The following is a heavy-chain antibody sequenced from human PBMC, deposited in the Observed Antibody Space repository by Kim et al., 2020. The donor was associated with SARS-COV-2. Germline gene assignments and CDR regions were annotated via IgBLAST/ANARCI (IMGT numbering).Heavy chain of an antibody. D-gene: IGHD3-10*01. CDR3: ARRYYGSGSFLGY. J-gene: IGHJ4*02. V-gene: IGHV4-39*01. Sequence: YYNPALKSRVPISVDTSKNQFSLKLRSVTAADTAVYYCARRYYGSGSFLGYWGKGTLVTVSS.